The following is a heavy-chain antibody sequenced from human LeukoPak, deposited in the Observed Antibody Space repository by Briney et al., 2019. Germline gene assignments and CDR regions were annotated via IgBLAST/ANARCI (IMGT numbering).Heavy chain of an antibody. CDR1: GGSISSYY. V-gene: IGHV4-59*01. D-gene: IGHD6-19*01. J-gene: IGHJ3*02. Sequence: SETLSLTCTVSGGSISSYYWSWIRQPPGKGLEWIGYIYYSGSTNYNPSLKSRVTISVDTSKNQFSLELSSVTAADTAVYYCARDVSGVAGSAFDIWGQGTMVTVSS. CDR3: ARDVSGVAGSAFDI. CDR2: IYYSGST.